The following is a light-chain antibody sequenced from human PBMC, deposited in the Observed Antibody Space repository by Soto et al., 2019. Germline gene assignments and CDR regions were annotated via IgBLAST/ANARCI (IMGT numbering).Light chain of an antibody. CDR3: QQYLHVLT. V-gene: IGKV1-33*01. CDR2: DAS. J-gene: IGKJ4*01. CDR1: QDIRNH. Sequence: DIQMNQYPSSLSASVGDRITITCQASQDIRNHLNWYQQKPGKAPKILIYDASSLEAGVPSRFGGSGSGTDFTFTISSLQPEDIATYYCQQYLHVLTFGGGTKVDIK.